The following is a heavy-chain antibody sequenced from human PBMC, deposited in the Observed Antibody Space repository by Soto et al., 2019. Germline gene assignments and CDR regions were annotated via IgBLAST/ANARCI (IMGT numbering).Heavy chain of an antibody. V-gene: IGHV3-9*01. CDR3: AKDTTLEVVATIT. CDR2: ISWNSGSI. Sequence: EVQLVESGGGLVQPGRSLRLSCAASGFTFDDYGMHWVRQAPGKGLEWVSGISWNSGSIGYADSVKGRFTISRDNAKNSLYLQMNSLRAEDTALYYCAKDTTLEVVATITWGKGTLVTVSS. CDR1: GFTFDDYG. D-gene: IGHD5-12*01. J-gene: IGHJ4*02.